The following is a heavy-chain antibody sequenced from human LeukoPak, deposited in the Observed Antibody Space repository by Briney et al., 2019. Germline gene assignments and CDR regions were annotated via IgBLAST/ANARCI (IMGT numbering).Heavy chain of an antibody. V-gene: IGHV3-23*01. CDR3: AKGPRFTVTTGFDY. CDR2: ISGSGGST. D-gene: IGHD4-11*01. J-gene: IGHJ4*02. CDR1: GFTFSSYA. Sequence: GGSLRLSCAASGFTFSSYAMSWVRQAPGKGLEWVPAISGSGGSTYYADSVKGRFTISRDNSKNTLYLRMNSLRAEDTAVYYCAKGPRFTVTTGFDYWGQGTLVTVSS.